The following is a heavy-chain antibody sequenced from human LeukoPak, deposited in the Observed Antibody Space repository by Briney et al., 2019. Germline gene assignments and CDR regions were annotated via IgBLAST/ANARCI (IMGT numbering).Heavy chain of an antibody. CDR1: GGSISSYY. J-gene: IGHJ6*03. Sequence: PSETLSLTCTVSGGSISSYYWSWIRQPAGKGLEWIGRIYTSGSTNYNPSLKSRVTISVDTSKNQFSLKLSSVTAADTAVYYCARDSAGVYATLYYYYMDVWGKGTTVTVSS. D-gene: IGHD2-8*01. V-gene: IGHV4-4*07. CDR3: ARDSAGVYATLYYYYMDV. CDR2: IYTSGST.